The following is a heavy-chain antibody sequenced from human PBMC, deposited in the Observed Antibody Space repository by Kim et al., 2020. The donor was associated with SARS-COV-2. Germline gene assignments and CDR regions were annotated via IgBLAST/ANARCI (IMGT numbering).Heavy chain of an antibody. Sequence: GGSLRLSCAASGFTFSSYAMHWVRQAPGKGLEWVAVISYDGSNKYYADSVKGRFTISRDNYKNTLYLQMNSLRAEDTAVYYCARDWSMVRGVIYWYFDLWGRGTLVTVSS. V-gene: IGHV3-30*04. CDR1: GFTFSSYA. CDR3: ARDWSMVRGVIYWYFDL. D-gene: IGHD3-10*01. J-gene: IGHJ2*01. CDR2: ISYDGSNK.